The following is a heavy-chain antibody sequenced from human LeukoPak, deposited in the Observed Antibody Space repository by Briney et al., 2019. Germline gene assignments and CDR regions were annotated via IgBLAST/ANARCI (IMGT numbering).Heavy chain of an antibody. CDR1: GYTFTGYY. Sequence: ASVKVSCKASGYTFTGYYMHWVRQAPGQGLEWMGWINPNSGGTDYAQKFQGWVTMTRDTSISTAYMELSRLRSDDTAVYYCARDSDRKQDLRSYAMDVWGQGTTVTVSS. D-gene: IGHD3-16*01. CDR2: INPNSGGT. CDR3: ARDSDRKQDLRSYAMDV. V-gene: IGHV1-2*04. J-gene: IGHJ6*02.